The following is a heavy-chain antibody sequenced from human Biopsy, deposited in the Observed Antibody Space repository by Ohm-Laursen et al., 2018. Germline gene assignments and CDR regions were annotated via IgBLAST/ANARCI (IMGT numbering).Heavy chain of an antibody. J-gene: IGHJ6*02. V-gene: IGHV4-59*07. D-gene: IGHD2/OR15-2a*01. CDR3: ARATNSTGWPYYYFYGMDV. CDR1: GGSISSDY. Sequence: SATLSLTWAVSGGSISSDYWSWIRQTPGKGLEWIGYIYYSGSTNYNPSLKSRVTISVDTSKNQFSLRLNSVTAADTAVYYCARATNSTGWPYYYFYGMDVWGQGTTVTVSS. CDR2: IYYSGST.